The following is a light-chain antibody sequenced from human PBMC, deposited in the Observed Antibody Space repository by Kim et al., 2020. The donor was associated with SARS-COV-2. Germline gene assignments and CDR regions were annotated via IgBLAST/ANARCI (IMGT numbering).Light chain of an antibody. Sequence: RSTINCNSSQSVLYGFNNKNFLAWYQQKPGQPPKVLLYWASTRESGVPDRFSGSGSATDFTLTISSLQAEDVAVYFCQQYFSSPYTFGQETKLEI. CDR1: QSVLYGFNNKNF. J-gene: IGKJ2*01. CDR2: WAS. CDR3: QQYFSSPYT. V-gene: IGKV4-1*01.